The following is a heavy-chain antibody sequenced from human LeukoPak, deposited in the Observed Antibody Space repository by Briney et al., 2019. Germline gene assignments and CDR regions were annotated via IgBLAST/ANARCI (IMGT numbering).Heavy chain of an antibody. V-gene: IGHV3-7*04. D-gene: IGHD5-18*01. Sequence: ETLSLTCTVSGDSVSSYYWSWIRQPPGKGLEWVANIKLDGSETNYGDSVKGRFTISRDNAKNSLFLQMNSLRAEDTAVYYCARGYSYVFYWGQGTLVSVSS. J-gene: IGHJ4*02. CDR1: GDSVSSYY. CDR3: ARGYSYVFY. CDR2: IKLDGSET.